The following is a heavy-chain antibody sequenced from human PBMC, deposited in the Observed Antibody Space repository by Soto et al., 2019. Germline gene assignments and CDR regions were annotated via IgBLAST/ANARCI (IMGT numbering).Heavy chain of an antibody. D-gene: IGHD3-10*01. J-gene: IGHJ2*01. V-gene: IGHV1-8*01. CDR3: ARGYYGGNEEVFDWSFDL. CDR1: GYTFTSYD. Sequence: QVQLVQSGAEVKKPGASVKVSCKASGYTFTSYDINWVRQATGQGLEWMGWMKPNSGNTGYAQKFQGRVTMTRNTDISTAYMDLRGLRSEATAVYYCARGYYGGNEEVFDWSFDLWGRGTLVTVSS. CDR2: MKPNSGNT.